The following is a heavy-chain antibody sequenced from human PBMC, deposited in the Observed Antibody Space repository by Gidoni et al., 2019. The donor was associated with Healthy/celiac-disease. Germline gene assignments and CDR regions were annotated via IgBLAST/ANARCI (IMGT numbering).Heavy chain of an antibody. Sequence: EVQLVESGGGLVQPGGSLRLSCAASGFNFSSYEMNWVRQAPGKGLGWVSYISSSVSTIYYADSVKGRFTSSRDNAKNSLYLQMNSLRAEDTAVYYCARGSGGVYYGMDVWGQGTTVTVSS. D-gene: IGHD2-8*02. V-gene: IGHV3-48*03. CDR1: GFNFSSYE. J-gene: IGHJ6*02. CDR3: ARGSGGVYYGMDV. CDR2: ISSSVSTI.